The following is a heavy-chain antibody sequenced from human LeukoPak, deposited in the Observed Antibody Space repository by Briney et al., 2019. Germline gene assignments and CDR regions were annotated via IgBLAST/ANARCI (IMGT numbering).Heavy chain of an antibody. J-gene: IGHJ4*02. CDR1: GFTFSHHY. Sequence: PGGSLRLSCAASGFTFSHHYMSWIRQAPGKGLEWVSYISNSGSYTKYADSVKGRFTISRDNSKNSLYLLMNSLRTEDTALYYCANMNVLNFSFDYWSQGTLVTVSS. V-gene: IGHV3-11*03. D-gene: IGHD3-16*01. CDR3: ANMNVLNFSFDY. CDR2: ISNSGSYT.